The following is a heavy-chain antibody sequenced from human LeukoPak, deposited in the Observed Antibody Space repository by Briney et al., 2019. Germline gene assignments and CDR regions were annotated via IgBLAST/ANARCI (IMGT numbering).Heavy chain of an antibody. CDR1: GFTFSSSA. CDR3: AKDTRYSYGYWDY. Sequence: PGGSLRLSCAASGFTFSSSAMSWVRQAPGKGLEWVSAISGSGGSTYYAGSVKGRFTISRDNSKNTLYLQMNSLRAEDTAVYYCAKDTRYSYGYWDYWGQGTLVTVSS. CDR2: ISGSGGST. V-gene: IGHV3-23*01. D-gene: IGHD5-18*01. J-gene: IGHJ4*02.